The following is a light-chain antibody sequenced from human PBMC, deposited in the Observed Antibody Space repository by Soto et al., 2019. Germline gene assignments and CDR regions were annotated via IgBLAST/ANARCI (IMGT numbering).Light chain of an antibody. CDR3: QQYGSSPWT. CDR2: GAS. J-gene: IGKJ1*01. V-gene: IGKV3-20*01. CDR1: QTISSND. Sequence: ETVLTQSPGTLSLSPGERATLSCRASQTISSNDLAWYRQTPGQAPRLLIYGASNRATGIADRFSGSGSGTDFTLNISRLEPEDFALYYCQQYGSSPWTFGQGIKVEIK.